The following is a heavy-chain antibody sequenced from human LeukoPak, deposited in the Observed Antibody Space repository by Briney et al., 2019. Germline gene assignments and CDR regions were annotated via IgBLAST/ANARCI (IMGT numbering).Heavy chain of an antibody. D-gene: IGHD3-22*01. CDR2: YYYSGGT. Sequence: SQTLSLTCTVSGGSISSGDYFGSWIRQPPGKVLGWIGHYYYSGGTYYNPSLKSRVTISVDTSKNQFSLKPSSVTAADTAVYYCARLPMVVVKALDYWGQGTLVTVSS. V-gene: IGHV4-30-4*01. J-gene: IGHJ4*02. CDR3: ARLPMVVVKALDY. CDR1: GGSISSGDYF.